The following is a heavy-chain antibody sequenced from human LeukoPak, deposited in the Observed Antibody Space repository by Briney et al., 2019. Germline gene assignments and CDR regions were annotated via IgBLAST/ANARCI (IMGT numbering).Heavy chain of an antibody. D-gene: IGHD3-3*01. CDR1: GYTFTDYF. V-gene: IGHV1-2*02. CDR3: ARDLFGPDYYYYYMDV. CDR2: INPNSGGT. Sequence: ASVKVSCKASGYTFTDYFMHWVRQAPGQGLEWMGWINPNSGGTNFAQKFQGRVTMTRDTSISTAYMELRSLRSDDTAVYYCARDLFGPDYYYYYMDVWGKGTTVTVSS. J-gene: IGHJ6*03.